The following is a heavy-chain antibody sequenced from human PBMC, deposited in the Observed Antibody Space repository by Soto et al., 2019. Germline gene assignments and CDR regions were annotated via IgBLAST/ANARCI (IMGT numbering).Heavy chain of an antibody. Sequence: QVQLVESGGGVVQPGRSLRLSCAASGFTFSSYGMHWVRQAPGKGLEWVAVIWYDGSNKYYADSVKGRFTISRDNSKNTLYLQMISLRAEDTAVYYCARARGGSVTYYWYFDLWGRGTLVTVSS. CDR2: IWYDGSNK. CDR3: ARARGGSVTYYWYFDL. CDR1: GFTFSSYG. J-gene: IGHJ2*01. D-gene: IGHD4-17*01. V-gene: IGHV3-33*01.